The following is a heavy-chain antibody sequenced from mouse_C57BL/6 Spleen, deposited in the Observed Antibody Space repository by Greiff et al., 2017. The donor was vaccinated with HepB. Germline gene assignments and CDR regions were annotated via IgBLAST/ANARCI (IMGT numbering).Heavy chain of an antibody. CDR1: GYSFTDYN. Sequence: VQLKQSGPELVKPGASVKISCKASGYSFTDYNMNWVKQSNGKSLEWIGVINPNYGTTSYNQKFKGKATLTVDQSSSTAYMQLNSLTSEDSAVYYCARGTTVVATGYFDVWGTGTTVTVSS. D-gene: IGHD1-1*01. J-gene: IGHJ1*03. CDR3: ARGTTVVATGYFDV. CDR2: INPNYGTT. V-gene: IGHV1-39*01.